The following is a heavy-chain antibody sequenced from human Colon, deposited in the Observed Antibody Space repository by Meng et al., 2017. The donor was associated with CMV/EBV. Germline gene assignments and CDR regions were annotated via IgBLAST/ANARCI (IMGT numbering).Heavy chain of an antibody. V-gene: IGHV4-59*01. D-gene: IGHD1-26*01. Sequence: GSLRLSCTVSGGSITSSFWSWIRQPPGKGLEWIGYIYHSGTTNYNPSLKSRVTMSLDTSQNQFSLRLTSVTAADTAVYYCARDRGAGRGAHRWFDYWGQGTLVTVSS. J-gene: IGHJ4*02. CDR3: ARDRGAGRGAHRWFDY. CDR1: GGSITSSF. CDR2: IYHSGTT.